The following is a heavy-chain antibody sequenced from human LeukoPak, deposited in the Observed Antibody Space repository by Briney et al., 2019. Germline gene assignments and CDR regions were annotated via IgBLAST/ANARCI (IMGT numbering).Heavy chain of an antibody. V-gene: IGHV3-23*01. Sequence: GGSLRLSCAASGFTFSSYAMSWVRQAPGKGLEWVSAISGSGGSTYYADSVKGRFTISRDNSKNTLYLQMNSLRAEDTAVYYCARDLRALAVADYFDYWGQGTLVTVSS. CDR1: GFTFSSYA. J-gene: IGHJ4*02. D-gene: IGHD6-19*01. CDR2: ISGSGGST. CDR3: ARDLRALAVADYFDY.